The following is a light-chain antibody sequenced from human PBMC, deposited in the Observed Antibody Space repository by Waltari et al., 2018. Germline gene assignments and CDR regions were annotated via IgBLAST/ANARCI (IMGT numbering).Light chain of an antibody. CDR1: QSLSSY. V-gene: IGKV3-11*01. CDR3: QQRSNWPGVT. Sequence: EIVLTQSPATLSLSPGERATLSCRASQSLSSYLAWYQQQPGEAPRVLIYDASNRATGIQARFSGSGSGTDFTLTISSLEPEDFAVYYCQQRSNWPGVTFGPGTKVDIK. J-gene: IGKJ3*01. CDR2: DAS.